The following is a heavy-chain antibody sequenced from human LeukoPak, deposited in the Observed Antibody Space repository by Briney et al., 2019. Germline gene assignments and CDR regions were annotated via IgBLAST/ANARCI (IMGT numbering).Heavy chain of an antibody. D-gene: IGHD6-13*01. J-gene: IGHJ4*02. Sequence: GGSLRLSCAASGFTFSSYSMNWVRQAPGKGLEWVSSISSSSSYIYYADSVKGRFTISRDNAKNSLYLQMNSLRAEDTAVYYCARDPGASIAAAGTTFLDYWGQGTLVTVSS. CDR2: ISSSSSYI. V-gene: IGHV3-21*01. CDR3: ARDPGASIAAAGTTFLDY. CDR1: GFTFSSYS.